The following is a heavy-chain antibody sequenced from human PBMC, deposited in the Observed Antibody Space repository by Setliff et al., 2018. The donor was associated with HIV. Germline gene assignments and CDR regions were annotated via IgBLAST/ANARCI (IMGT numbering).Heavy chain of an antibody. Sequence: SETLSLTCTVSGDSFSSNSNHWGWIRQPPGKGLEWIGNIKYGGTTYYNPSLKSRVSISIDTSKSQFSLKLTSVTAADTAVYYCGRGPRIVGASWAVIDYWGRGKPVTVSS. J-gene: IGHJ4*02. CDR3: GRGPRIVGASWAVIDY. D-gene: IGHD2-21*01. CDR2: IKYGGTT. CDR1: GDSFSSNSNH. V-gene: IGHV4-39*07.